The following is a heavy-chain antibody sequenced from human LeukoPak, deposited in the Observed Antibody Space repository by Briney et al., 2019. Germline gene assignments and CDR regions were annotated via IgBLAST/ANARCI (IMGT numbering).Heavy chain of an antibody. CDR1: GGTFSSYA. CDR2: IIPIFGTA. CDR3: ARSQYYYDSSGYYLVD. V-gene: IGHV1-69*13. Sequence: ASVKVSCKASGGTFSSYANSWVRQAPGQGLEWMGGIIPIFGTANYAQKFQGRVTITADESTSTAYMELSSLRSEDTAVYYCARSQYYYDSSGYYLVDWGQGTLVTVSS. D-gene: IGHD3-22*01. J-gene: IGHJ4*02.